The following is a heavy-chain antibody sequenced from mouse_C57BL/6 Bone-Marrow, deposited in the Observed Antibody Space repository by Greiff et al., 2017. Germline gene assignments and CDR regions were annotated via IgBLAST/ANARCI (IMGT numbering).Heavy chain of an antibody. Sequence: DVKLVESGAELVRPGASVKLSCTASGFNIKDDYMHWVKQRPEQGLEWIGWIDPENGDTEYASKFQGKATITADTSSNTAYLQLSSLTSEDTAVYYCTTEAIYYDYEGFAYWGQGTLVTVSA. CDR2: IDPENGDT. CDR3: TTEAIYYDYEGFAY. J-gene: IGHJ3*01. CDR1: GFNIKDDY. V-gene: IGHV14-4*01. D-gene: IGHD2-4*01.